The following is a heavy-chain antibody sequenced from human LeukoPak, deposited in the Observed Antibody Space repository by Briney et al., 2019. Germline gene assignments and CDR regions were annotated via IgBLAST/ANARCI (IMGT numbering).Heavy chain of an antibody. CDR3: ARDPYSSGWFDAFDI. V-gene: IGHV3-21*01. CDR1: GFTFSSYA. CDR2: ISSSSSYI. D-gene: IGHD6-19*01. Sequence: PGGSLRLSCAASGFTFSSYAMSWVRQAPGKGLEWVSSISSSSSYIYYADSVKGRFTISRDNAKNSLYLQMNSLRAEDTAVYYCARDPYSSGWFDAFDIWGQGTMVTVSS. J-gene: IGHJ3*02.